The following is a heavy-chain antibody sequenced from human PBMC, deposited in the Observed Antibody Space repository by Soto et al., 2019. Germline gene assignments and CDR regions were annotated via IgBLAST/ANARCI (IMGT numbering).Heavy chain of an antibody. CDR3: ARGVYYLYNWFDP. V-gene: IGHV4-31*03. Sequence: SETLSLTCTVSGGSISSGGYYWSWIRQHPGKGLEWIGYIYYSGSTYYNPSLKSRVTISVDTSKNQFSLKLSSVTAADTAVYYCARGVYYLYNWFDPWGQGTLVTVSS. D-gene: IGHD3-10*01. J-gene: IGHJ5*02. CDR1: GGSISSGGYY. CDR2: IYYSGST.